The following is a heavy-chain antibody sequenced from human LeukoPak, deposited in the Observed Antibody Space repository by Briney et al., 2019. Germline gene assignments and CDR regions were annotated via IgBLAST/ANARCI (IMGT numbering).Heavy chain of an antibody. V-gene: IGHV3-66*01. CDR3: ARGRPAHYLDS. CDR1: GFTFGSYG. CDR2: IYSGGYT. D-gene: IGHD6-6*01. Sequence: GGSLRLSCAASGFTFGSYGMSWVRQAPGKGLEWLSVIYSGGYTYYADSVKGRFFISRDISENMVYLQMNSLSVEDTAVYFCARGRPAHYLDSWGPGTLVTVS. J-gene: IGHJ4*02.